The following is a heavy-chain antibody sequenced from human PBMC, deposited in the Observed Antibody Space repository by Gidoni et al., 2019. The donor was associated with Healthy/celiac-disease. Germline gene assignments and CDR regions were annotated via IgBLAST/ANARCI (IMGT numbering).Heavy chain of an antibody. D-gene: IGHD6-13*01. Sequence: QLQLQESGPGLVKPSETLSLTCTFSGGPISSSSYFWGWIRQPPGKGREWIGSIYYSGSTYYNPSLKSRVTISVDTSKNQFSLKLSSVTAADTAVYYCARIAAAGARLPGQLDYWGQGTLVTVSS. V-gene: IGHV4-39*01. J-gene: IGHJ4*02. CDR2: IYYSGST. CDR1: GGPISSSSYF. CDR3: ARIAAAGARLPGQLDY.